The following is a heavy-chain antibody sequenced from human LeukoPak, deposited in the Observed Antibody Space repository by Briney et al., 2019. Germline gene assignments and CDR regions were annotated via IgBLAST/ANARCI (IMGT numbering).Heavy chain of an antibody. CDR3: AMKAVPRPRLYDAFDF. D-gene: IGHD2-2*02. Sequence: GGSLRLSCAGSGFSFSSYGMHWVRQAPGKGLEWMAFIRSDGSNKYYADSVKGRFTISRDNSKNTLYLQMNSLRADDTAVYYCAMKAVPRPRLYDAFDFWGQGTVVTVSP. V-gene: IGHV3-30*02. CDR2: IRSDGSNK. CDR1: GFSFSSYG. J-gene: IGHJ3*01.